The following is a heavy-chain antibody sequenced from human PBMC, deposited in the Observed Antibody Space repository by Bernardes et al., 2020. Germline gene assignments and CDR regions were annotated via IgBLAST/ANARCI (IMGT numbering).Heavy chain of an antibody. CDR3: ARGAYSLNKSGPRSVFDY. CDR2: INGAGTST. Sequence: GGSLRLSCAVSGFTFSSYWMHWIRQAPGKGLVWVSRINGAGTSTTYADSVKGRFTISRDNAKNTLNLQMNSLSAEDTAVYYCARGAYSLNKSGPRSVFDYWGHGTLVTVAS. D-gene: IGHD1-26*01. CDR1: GFTFSSYW. J-gene: IGHJ4*01. V-gene: IGHV3-74*01.